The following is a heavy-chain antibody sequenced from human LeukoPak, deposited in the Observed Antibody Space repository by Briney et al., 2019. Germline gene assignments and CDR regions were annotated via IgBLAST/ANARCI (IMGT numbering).Heavy chain of an antibody. Sequence: GGSLRLSCAASEFIFSDYAMGWVRQAPGKGLERVSTIDKTTYPTFYADSVKGRFTISRDNSKNILYLQMNSLRTEDTAVYFCAKYEGATIPGWYNDYWGQGVLVTVSS. J-gene: IGHJ4*02. CDR1: EFIFSDYA. CDR2: IDKTTYPT. V-gene: IGHV3-23*05. CDR3: AKYEGATIPGWYNDY. D-gene: IGHD6-19*01.